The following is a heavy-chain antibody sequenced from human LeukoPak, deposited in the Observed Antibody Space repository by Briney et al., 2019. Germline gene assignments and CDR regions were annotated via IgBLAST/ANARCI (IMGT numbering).Heavy chain of an antibody. V-gene: IGHV3-33*01. Sequence: GGSLRLSCAASGFTFSSYGMHWVRQAPGKGLEWVAVIWYDGSNKYYADSVKGRFTISRDNSKNTLYLQMNSLRAEDTAVYYCARDRGSGYYRLFDYWGQGTLVTVSS. J-gene: IGHJ4*02. CDR3: ARDRGSGYYRLFDY. CDR2: IWYDGSNK. CDR1: GFTFSSYG. D-gene: IGHD3-22*01.